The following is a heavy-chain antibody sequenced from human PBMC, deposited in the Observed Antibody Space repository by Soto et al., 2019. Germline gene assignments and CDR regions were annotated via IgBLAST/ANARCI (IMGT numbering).Heavy chain of an antibody. J-gene: IGHJ4*02. CDR1: GGSVSSGSYY. V-gene: IGHV4-61*01. CDR2: IYYSGST. Sequence: SETLSLTCTVSGGSVSSGSYYWSWIRQPPGKGLEWIGYIYYSGSTNYNPSLKSRDNISVDTSKNQFSLKLSSVTAADTAVYYCARGGTPIDYWGQGTLVTVSS. CDR3: ARGGTPIDY. D-gene: IGHD3-16*01.